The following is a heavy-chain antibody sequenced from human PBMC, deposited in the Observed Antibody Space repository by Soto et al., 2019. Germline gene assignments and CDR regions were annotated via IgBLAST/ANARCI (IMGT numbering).Heavy chain of an antibody. Sequence: GSLSLSCTASGFTFRAYYLNWIRQAPGKGLEWVSYISTGGSTIFYADSVKGRFTISRDNDKNSLYLQMDSLRADDTGVYYCAGGSPQFWQFFDNWGQGALVTVSS. V-gene: IGHV3-11*01. J-gene: IGHJ4*02. CDR2: ISTGGSTI. D-gene: IGHD3-3*01. CDR3: AGGSPQFWQFFDN. CDR1: GFTFRAYY.